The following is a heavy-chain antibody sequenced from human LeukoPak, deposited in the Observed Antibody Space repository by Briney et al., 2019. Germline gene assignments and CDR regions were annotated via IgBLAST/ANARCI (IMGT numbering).Heavy chain of an antibody. D-gene: IGHD1-14*01. V-gene: IGHV3-53*01. J-gene: IGHJ3*02. CDR3: ARDLSPWETRNPDAFDI. Sequence: GGSLRLSCAASGFTVSSNYMSWVRQAPGKVLEWVSVIYSASSTYYADSVKGRFSISRDNSKNTLYLQLNSLRVEDTAVYYCARDLSPWETRNPDAFDIWGQGTMVTVSS. CDR2: IYSASST. CDR1: GFTVSSNY.